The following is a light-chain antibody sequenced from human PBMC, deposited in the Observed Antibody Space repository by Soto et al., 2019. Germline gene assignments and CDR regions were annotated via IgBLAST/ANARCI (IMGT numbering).Light chain of an antibody. CDR2: DAS. J-gene: IGKJ5*01. Sequence: EVVMTQSPATLSVSPGERATLSFRASQSVSSYLAWYQQKPGQAPRLLIYDASNRATGIPARFSGSGSGTDFTLTISSLEPEDFAVYYCQQRSNWLTFGQGTRLEI. CDR3: QQRSNWLT. CDR1: QSVSSY. V-gene: IGKV3-11*01.